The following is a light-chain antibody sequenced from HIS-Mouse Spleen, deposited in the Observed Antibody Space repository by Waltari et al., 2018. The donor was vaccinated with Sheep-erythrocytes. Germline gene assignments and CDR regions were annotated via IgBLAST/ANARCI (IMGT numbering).Light chain of an antibody. CDR1: QSSSSW. CDR3: QQYNSYSPLT. CDR2: KAS. J-gene: IGKJ4*01. Sequence: DIQMTQSPSTLSASVGDRVTITCRARQSSSSWLAWYQQKPGKAPKLLIYKASSLESGVPSRFSGSGSGTEFTLTISSLQPDDFATYYCQQYNSYSPLTFGGGTKVEIK. V-gene: IGKV1-5*03.